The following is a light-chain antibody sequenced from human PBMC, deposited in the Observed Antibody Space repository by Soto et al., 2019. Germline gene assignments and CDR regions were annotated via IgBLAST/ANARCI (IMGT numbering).Light chain of an antibody. V-gene: IGKV1-5*01. CDR1: QSISSW. J-gene: IGKJ5*01. CDR3: QQLNSYPT. Sequence: IQMTQSPSTLSASVGDRVTITCRASQSISSWLAWYQQKPGKAPKLLIYDASSLESGVPSRFSGSGSGTDFTLTISSLQPEDFATYYCQQLNSYPTFGQGTRLEIK. CDR2: DAS.